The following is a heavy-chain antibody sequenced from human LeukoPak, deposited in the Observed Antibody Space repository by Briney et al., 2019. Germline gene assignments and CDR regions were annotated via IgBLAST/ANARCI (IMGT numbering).Heavy chain of an antibody. CDR1: GYSFIHYW. Sequence: GESLKISCKGSGYSFIHYWIAWVRQMPGKGLEWMGIIYPGDSDTRYSPSFQGQVTISADKSISAAYLQWNSLKASDTAMYYCARQTTVTKPIGYWGQGTLVTVSS. D-gene: IGHD4-17*01. J-gene: IGHJ4*02. V-gene: IGHV5-51*01. CDR3: ARQTTVTKPIGY. CDR2: IYPGDSDT.